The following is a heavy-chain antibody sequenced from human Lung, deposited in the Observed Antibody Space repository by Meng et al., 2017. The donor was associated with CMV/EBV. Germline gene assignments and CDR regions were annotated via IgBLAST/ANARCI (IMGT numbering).Heavy chain of an antibody. CDR2: IRNKGYGGTT. CDR3: ARGKFRSSSSLDY. CDR1: GFTFGDYP. V-gene: IGHV3-49*02. J-gene: IGHJ4*02. D-gene: IGHD6-6*01. Sequence: SCTGSGFTFGDYPMTWVRQAPGKGLEWIGFIRNKGYGGTTEYAASVKGRFTISRDDSRIIAYLQMNSLKIEDTAVYFCARGKFRSSSSLDYWGQGXLVTVSS.